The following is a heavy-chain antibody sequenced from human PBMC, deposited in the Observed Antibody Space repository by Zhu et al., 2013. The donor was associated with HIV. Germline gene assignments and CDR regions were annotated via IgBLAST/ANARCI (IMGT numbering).Heavy chain of an antibody. J-gene: IGHJ6*03. CDR2: ISPYNGNA. Sequence: QVQLVQPAVEVKKPGASLKVSCKGSGYIFKSFGVNWVRQAPGRGLEWMGWISPYNGNAKGPQKFQGRVIMTADITASTVYMEVRSLTSDDTGVYFCARGHNGYDLRRGYSDAGPPPGYYYMDVVGQGGPRVIVSS. V-gene: IGHV1-18*01. CDR3: ARGHNGYDLRRGYSDAGPPPGYYYMDV. CDR1: GYIFKSFG. D-gene: IGHD3-22*01.